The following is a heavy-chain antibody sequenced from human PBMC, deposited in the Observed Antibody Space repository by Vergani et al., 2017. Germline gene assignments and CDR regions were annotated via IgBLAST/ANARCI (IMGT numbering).Heavy chain of an antibody. D-gene: IGHD3-22*01. CDR3: ARFLDYYDSSSGFDY. CDR1: GFTFSSYA. Sequence: EVQLLESGGGLVQPGGSLRLSCAASGFTFSSYAMSWVRQAPGKGLEWVSAISGSGGSTYYADSVKGRFTISRDNSKNTLYLQMNSLRAEDTAVYYCARFLDYYDSSSGFDYWGQGTLVTVSS. V-gene: IGHV3-23*01. CDR2: ISGSGGST. J-gene: IGHJ4*02.